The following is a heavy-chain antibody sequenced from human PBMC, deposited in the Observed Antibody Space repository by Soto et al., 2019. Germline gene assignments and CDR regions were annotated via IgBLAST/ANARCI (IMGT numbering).Heavy chain of an antibody. V-gene: IGHV3-48*03. J-gene: IGHJ4*02. CDR3: ARYDFWSGYSSHYFDY. Sequence: GGSLRLSCAASGFAFSSYEMNWVRQAPGKGLEWVSYISSSGSTIYYADSVKGRFTISRDNAKNSLYLQMNSLRAEDTAVYYCARYDFWSGYSSHYFDYWGQGTLVTVSS. D-gene: IGHD3-3*01. CDR2: ISSSGSTI. CDR1: GFAFSSYE.